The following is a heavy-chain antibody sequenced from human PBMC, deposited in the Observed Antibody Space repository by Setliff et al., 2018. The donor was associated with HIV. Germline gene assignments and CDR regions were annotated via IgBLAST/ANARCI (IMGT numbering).Heavy chain of an antibody. CDR3: AREDSDGYVDI. CDR1: GGSFSGYY. D-gene: IGHD2-21*02. CDR2: INHSGST. Sequence: SETLSLTCAVYGGSFSGYYWAWIRQPPGKGLEWIGEINHSGSTNYNPSLKSRVTISVDTSKKHFSLKLTSVTAADTAMYYCAREDSDGYVDIWGQGTLVTVSS. J-gene: IGHJ4*02. V-gene: IGHV4-34*01.